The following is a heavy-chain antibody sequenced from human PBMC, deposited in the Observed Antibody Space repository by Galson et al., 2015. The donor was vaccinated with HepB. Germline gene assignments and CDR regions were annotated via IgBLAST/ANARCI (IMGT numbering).Heavy chain of an antibody. V-gene: IGHV3-9*01. Sequence: SLRLSCAASGFTFDDYAMHWVRQAPGKGLEWVSGISWNSGSIGYADSVKGRFTISRDNAKNSLYLQMNSLRAEDTALYYCAKDLAVAGTGGVFFDYWGQGTLVTVSS. D-gene: IGHD6-19*01. CDR1: GFTFDDYA. CDR3: AKDLAVAGTGGVFFDY. CDR2: ISWNSGSI. J-gene: IGHJ4*02.